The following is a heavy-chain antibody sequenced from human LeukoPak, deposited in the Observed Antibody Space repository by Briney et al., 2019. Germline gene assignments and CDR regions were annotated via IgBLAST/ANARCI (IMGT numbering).Heavy chain of an antibody. V-gene: IGHV4-39*02. D-gene: IGHD3-10*01. CDR2: INYGGTN. Sequence: PSETLSLTCAVSGGSISSSNYYWSWLRPPPGRELEWIASINYGGTNYYKPSLKSRATISVDPSKNHFSLRLSSVTAADTAVYLCARYVVSGSGRYYFDYWGQGSLVTVPS. CDR1: GGSISSSNYY. CDR3: ARYVVSGSGRYYFDY. J-gene: IGHJ4*02.